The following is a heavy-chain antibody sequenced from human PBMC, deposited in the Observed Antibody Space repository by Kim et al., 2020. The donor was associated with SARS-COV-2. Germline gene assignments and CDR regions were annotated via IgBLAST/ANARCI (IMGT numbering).Heavy chain of an antibody. D-gene: IGHD7-27*01. CDR2: T. J-gene: IGHJ2*01. Sequence: TSYADSVKGRFTISRDNAKNTLYLQMNSLRAEDTAVYYCARESNWGLFDLWGRGTLVTVSS. V-gene: IGHV3-74*01. CDR3: ARESNWGLFDL.